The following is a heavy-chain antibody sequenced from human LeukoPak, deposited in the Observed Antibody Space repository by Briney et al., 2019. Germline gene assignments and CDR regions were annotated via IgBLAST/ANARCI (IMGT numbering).Heavy chain of an antibody. D-gene: IGHD2-15*01. CDR1: GGSVSSSSFH. V-gene: IGHV4-39*01. J-gene: IGHJ5*02. CDR2: IYYSGTT. CDR3: ARHQCSGDRCKSVDWFDP. Sequence: SETLSLTCTVSGGSVSSSSFHWGWIRQPPGKGLEWIGSIYYSGTTYYNPSLQSRVTVSVDTSNIQFSLKMESVSAADTAIYYCARHQCSGDRCKSVDWFDPRGQGILVTVSS.